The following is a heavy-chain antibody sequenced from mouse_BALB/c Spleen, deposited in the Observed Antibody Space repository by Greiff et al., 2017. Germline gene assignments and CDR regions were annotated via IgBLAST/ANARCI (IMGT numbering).Heavy chain of an antibody. J-gene: IGHJ3*01. CDR3: TTATAY. D-gene: IGHD1-2*01. CDR1: GYTFTDYE. V-gene: IGHV1-15*01. Sequence: QVQLKQSGAELVRPGASVTLSCKASGYTFTDYEMHWVKQTPVHGLEWIGAIDPETGGTAYNQKFKGKATLTADKSSSTAYMELRSLTSEGSAVCYCTTATAYWGQGTLVTVAA. CDR2: IDPETGGT.